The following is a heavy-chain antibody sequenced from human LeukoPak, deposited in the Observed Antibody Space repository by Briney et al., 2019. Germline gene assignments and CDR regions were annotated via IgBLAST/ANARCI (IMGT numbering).Heavy chain of an antibody. V-gene: IGHV3-9*01. CDR2: ISWNSGSI. CDR3: AKDIGYYGSSGRSSFDY. D-gene: IGHD3-10*01. CDR1: GFIFDDYA. Sequence: GGSLRLSCAASGFIFDDYAMHWVRQAPGKGLEWVSGISWNSGSIGYADSVKGLFTISRDNAKNSLFLQMISLRPEDTALYYCAKDIGYYGSSGRSSFDYWGQGTLVTVSS. J-gene: IGHJ4*02.